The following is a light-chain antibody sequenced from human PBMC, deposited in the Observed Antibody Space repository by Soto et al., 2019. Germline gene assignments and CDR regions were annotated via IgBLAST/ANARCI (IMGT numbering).Light chain of an antibody. V-gene: IGKV1-5*01. Sequence: DIQMTQSPSTLSASVGDRVTITCRASQSIRNWLAWYQDKPGKAPKLLIYGASSLESGVPSRFSGRGSGTEFTLTIGGLQHDDFATYYCQNYNAVPWPFGQGTKVEIK. CDR3: QNYNAVPWP. CDR2: GAS. J-gene: IGKJ1*01. CDR1: QSIRNW.